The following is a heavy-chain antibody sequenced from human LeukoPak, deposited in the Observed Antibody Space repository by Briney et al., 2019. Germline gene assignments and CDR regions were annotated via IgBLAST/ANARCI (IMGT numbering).Heavy chain of an antibody. CDR3: AKAGAALDYYYYMDV. CDR1: GFTFDDYA. J-gene: IGHJ6*03. CDR2: ISWNSGSI. V-gene: IGHV3-9*03. Sequence: GRSLRLSCAASGFTFDDYAMHWVRQAPGKGLEWVSGISWNSGSIGYADSVKGRFTISRDNAKNSLYLQMNSLRAEDMALYYCAKAGAALDYYYYMDVWGKGTTVTVSS. D-gene: IGHD6-6*01.